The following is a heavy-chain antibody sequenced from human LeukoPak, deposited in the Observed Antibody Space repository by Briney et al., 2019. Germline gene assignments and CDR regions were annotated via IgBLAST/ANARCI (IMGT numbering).Heavy chain of an antibody. Sequence: SETLSLTCIVSGSSISNYYWSWIRQPAGKGLEWIGRIYSSGSTNYNPSLRSRVTMSLDTSKNQFSLKLSSVTAADTAVYYCARAAHSGSLAPFDYWGQGTLVTVSS. D-gene: IGHD1-26*01. CDR3: ARAAHSGSLAPFDY. CDR2: IYSSGST. CDR1: GSSISNYY. V-gene: IGHV4-4*07. J-gene: IGHJ4*02.